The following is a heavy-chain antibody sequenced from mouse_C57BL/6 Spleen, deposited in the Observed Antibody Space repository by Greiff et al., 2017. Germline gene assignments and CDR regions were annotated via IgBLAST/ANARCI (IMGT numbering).Heavy chain of an antibody. CDR3: ARGARI. CDR1: GYTFTGYW. V-gene: IGHV1-9*01. CDR2: ILPGSGST. J-gene: IGHJ2*01. Sequence: QVQLQQSGAELMKPGASVKLSCKATGYTFTGYWIEWVKQRPGHGLEWIGEILPGSGSTNYNEKFQGKATFTADTSSNTAYMQLSSLTTEDSAIYYWARGARIWGQGTTLTVSS.